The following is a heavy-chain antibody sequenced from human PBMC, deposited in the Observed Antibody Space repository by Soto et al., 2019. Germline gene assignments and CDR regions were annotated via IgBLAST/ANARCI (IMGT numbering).Heavy chain of an antibody. Sequence: ASVKVSCKASGYTFTSYGISWVRQAPGQGLEWMGWISAYNGNTNYAQKLRGRVTMTTDTSTSTAYMELRSLRSDDTAVYYCARGFGYCSSTSCYAGAEFDYWGQGTLVTVSS. D-gene: IGHD2-2*01. J-gene: IGHJ4*02. CDR3: ARGFGYCSSTSCYAGAEFDY. CDR1: GYTFTSYG. CDR2: ISAYNGNT. V-gene: IGHV1-18*01.